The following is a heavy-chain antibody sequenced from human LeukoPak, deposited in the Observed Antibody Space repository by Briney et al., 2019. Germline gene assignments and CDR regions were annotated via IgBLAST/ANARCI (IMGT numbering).Heavy chain of an antibody. V-gene: IGHV3-21*01. D-gene: IGHD3-16*01. CDR3: ARDNDSRDPPHFDY. J-gene: IGHJ4*02. CDR2: ISSSSSYI. Sequence: GGSLRLSCAASGFTFSSYGMNWVRQAPGKGLEWVSFISSSSSYIYYADSVKGRFTISRDNGKNLLYLQMNSLRAEDTAVYYCARDNDSRDPPHFDYWGQGTLVTVSS. CDR1: GFTFSSYG.